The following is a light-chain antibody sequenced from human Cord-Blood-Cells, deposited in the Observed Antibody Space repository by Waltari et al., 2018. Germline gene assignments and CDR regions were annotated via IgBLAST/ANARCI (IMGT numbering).Light chain of an antibody. V-gene: IGLV2-23*01. CDR1: SRDVGSYNL. Sequence: QSALTQPASVSGSPGQLITISCTGTSRDVGSYNLVSWYQQHPGKAPKLMIYEGSKRPSGVSNRFSGSKSGNTASLTISGLQAEDEADYYCCSYAGSSTYVFGTGTKVTVL. J-gene: IGLJ1*01. CDR2: EGS. CDR3: CSYAGSSTYV.